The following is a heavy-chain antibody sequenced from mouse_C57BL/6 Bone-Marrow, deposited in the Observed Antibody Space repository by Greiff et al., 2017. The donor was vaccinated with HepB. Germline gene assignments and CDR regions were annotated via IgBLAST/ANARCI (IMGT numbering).Heavy chain of an antibody. CDR1: GYAFTNYL. D-gene: IGHD4-1*01. V-gene: IGHV1-54*01. Sequence: VQLQQSGAELVRPGTSVKVSCKASGYAFTNYLIEWVKQRPGQGLEWIGVINPGSGGTNYNEKFKGKATLTADKSSSTAYMQLSSLTSEDSAVYFCARERETDYFDYWGQGTTLTVSS. CDR2: INPGSGGT. CDR3: ARERETDYFDY. J-gene: IGHJ2*01.